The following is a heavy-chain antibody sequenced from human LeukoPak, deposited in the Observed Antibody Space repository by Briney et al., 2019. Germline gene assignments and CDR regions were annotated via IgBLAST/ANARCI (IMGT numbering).Heavy chain of an antibody. D-gene: IGHD3-22*01. CDR2: SSGSGSIT. CDR3: AKDLSSGCYDAFDI. J-gene: IGHJ3*02. Sequence: GGSLRLSCAASGFTSSSYVMSWVRQAPGKGLEWVSASSGSGSITYYADSVKGRFTISRDNSNNTLYLQMNSLRAEDTAVYYCAKDLSSGCYDAFDIWGQGTMVTVSS. CDR1: GFTSSSYV. V-gene: IGHV3-23*01.